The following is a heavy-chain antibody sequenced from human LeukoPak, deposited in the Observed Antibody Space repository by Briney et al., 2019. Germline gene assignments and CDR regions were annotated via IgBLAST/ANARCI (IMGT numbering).Heavy chain of an antibody. CDR2: IKQDGSEK. V-gene: IGHV3-7*04. CDR1: GFTFSSYW. CDR3: AKDSSGWYYDYYYYMDV. Sequence: GGSLRLSCAASGFTFSSYWMSWVRQAPGKGLEWVANIKQDGSEKYYVDSVKGRFTISRDNSKNTLYLQMNSLRAEDTAVYYCAKDSSGWYYDYYYYMDVWGKGTTVTISS. J-gene: IGHJ6*03. D-gene: IGHD6-19*01.